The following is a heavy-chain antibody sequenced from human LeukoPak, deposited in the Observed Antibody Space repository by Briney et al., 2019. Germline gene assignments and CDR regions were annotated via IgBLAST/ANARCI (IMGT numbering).Heavy chain of an antibody. CDR1: GGTFSSYA. CDR3: ARTSREMTTSTGYFDY. CDR2: IIPILGTA. Sequence: GASVTVSCKASGGTFSSYAISWVRQAPGQGLEWMGGIIPILGTANYAQKFQGRVTITADESTSTAYMGLSSLRSEDTAVYYCARTSREMTTSTGYFDYWGQGTLVTVSS. D-gene: IGHD5-24*01. J-gene: IGHJ4*02. V-gene: IGHV1-69*01.